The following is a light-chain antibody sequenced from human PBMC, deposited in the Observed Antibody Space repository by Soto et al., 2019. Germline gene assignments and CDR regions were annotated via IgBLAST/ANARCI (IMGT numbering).Light chain of an antibody. CDR1: QAINNW. V-gene: IGKV1D-16*01. Sequence: DIQMTQSPSSLSASVGDRITITCRASQAINNWVAWYQQKPERAPKPLLYATSTLESGVPSRFSGSASGTDFTLTISGLQPEDFATYYCQQYYDYPPTFGPGTKVDV. J-gene: IGKJ3*01. CDR3: QQYYDYPPT. CDR2: ATS.